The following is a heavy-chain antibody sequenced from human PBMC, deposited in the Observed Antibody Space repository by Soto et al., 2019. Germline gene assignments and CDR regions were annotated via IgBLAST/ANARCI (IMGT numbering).Heavy chain of an antibody. Sequence: PVGSLRLSCAASGFTFSSYAMHWFRQAPGKGLEWGAVISYDGSSKYYADSVKGRFTISRDNSKNTLYLQMNSLRAEDTAVYYCARSVVPAANDYYYYGMDVWGQGTTVTVSS. D-gene: IGHD2-2*01. J-gene: IGHJ6*02. CDR3: ARSVVPAANDYYYYGMDV. V-gene: IGHV3-30-3*01. CDR2: ISYDGSSK. CDR1: GFTFSSYA.